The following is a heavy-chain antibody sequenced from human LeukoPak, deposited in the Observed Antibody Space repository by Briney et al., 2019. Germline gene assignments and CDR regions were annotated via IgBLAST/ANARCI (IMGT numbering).Heavy chain of an antibody. CDR2: ISTYNGNT. V-gene: IGHV1-18*01. J-gene: IGHJ4*02. CDR3: ARDPELRLFDY. D-gene: IGHD1-26*01. Sequence: ASVKVSCKASGYTFTTYSISWVRQAPGQGLEWMGWISTYNGNTKYPQKLQDRVIMTTDTSTSTAYMELRSLTSGDTAVYYCARDPELRLFDYWGQGTLVTVSS. CDR1: GYTFTTYS.